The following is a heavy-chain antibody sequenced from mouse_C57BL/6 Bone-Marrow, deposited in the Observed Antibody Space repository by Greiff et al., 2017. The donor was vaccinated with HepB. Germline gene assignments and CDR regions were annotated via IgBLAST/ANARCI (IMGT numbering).Heavy chain of an antibody. CDR3: ARDGGWYFDV. CDR2: IWAGGST. J-gene: IGHJ1*01. CDR1: VFSLTSYG. Sequence: VQVVESGPGLVAPSQSLSITCTVSVFSLTSYGVHWVRQPPGKGLEWLGVIWAGGSTNYNSALMSRLSISKDNSKSQVFLKMNSLQTDDTAMYYCARDGGWYFDVWGAGTTVTVSS. V-gene: IGHV2-9*02.